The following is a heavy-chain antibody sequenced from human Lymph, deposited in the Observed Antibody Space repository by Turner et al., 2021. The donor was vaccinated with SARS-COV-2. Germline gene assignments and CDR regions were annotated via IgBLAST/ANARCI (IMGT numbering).Heavy chain of an antibody. Sequence: QVPRVQSGAEVKKPGASVKVFCKASGYTFTTYGISWVRQAPGQGLEWMGWISAYKGNTNYAQKLQGRVTMTTDTTTSTAYMELRSLRSDDTAVYYCARFTASRALACRYFDYWGQGTLVTVSS. D-gene: IGHD6-19*01. V-gene: IGHV1-18*01. CDR3: ARFTASRALACRYFDY. CDR1: GYTFTTYG. CDR2: ISAYKGNT. J-gene: IGHJ4*02.